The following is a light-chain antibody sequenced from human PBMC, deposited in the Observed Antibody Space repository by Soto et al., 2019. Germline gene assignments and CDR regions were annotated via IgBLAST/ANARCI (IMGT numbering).Light chain of an antibody. CDR3: QQGHNWPLT. CDR2: SAS. Sequence: EIVMTQSPATLSVSPGERATLSCRASQSISTELAWYQQKPGQPPRLLIYSASTRATGVPARFTGSGSGSEFTLNISELQSEDFAVYYCQQGHNWPLTFGQGTRLEI. J-gene: IGKJ2*01. V-gene: IGKV3-15*01. CDR1: QSISTE.